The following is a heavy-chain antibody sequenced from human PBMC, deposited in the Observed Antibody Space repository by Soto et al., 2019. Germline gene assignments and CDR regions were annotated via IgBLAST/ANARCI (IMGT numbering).Heavy chain of an antibody. V-gene: IGHV3-33*06. CDR1: GFTFSSYG. Sequence: PGGSLRLSCAASGFTFSSYGMHWVRQAPGKGLEWVAAIWYDGSNKYYADSVKGRFTISRDDSKNTLYLQMNSLRAEDTAVYYCAKMRSENCIGGTCKPGNSSYYSRDSWGKGTPVTV. J-gene: IGHJ6*03. CDR2: IWYDGSNK. CDR3: AKMRSENCIGGTCKPGNSSYYSRDS. D-gene: IGHD2-15*01.